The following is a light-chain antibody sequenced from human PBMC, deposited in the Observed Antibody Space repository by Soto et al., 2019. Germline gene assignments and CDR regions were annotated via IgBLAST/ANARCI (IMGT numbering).Light chain of an antibody. CDR3: QEYGTSRT. CDR1: QSVGSSY. V-gene: IGKV3-20*01. Sequence: EIVLTQSPGTLSLSPGEGATLSCRASQSVGSSYLAWYQQKPGQAPRLLIYGASSRATGIPDRFSGSGSGTDFTLTISRLEPEDFAVYYCQEYGTSRTFGQGTKVEIK. CDR2: GAS. J-gene: IGKJ1*01.